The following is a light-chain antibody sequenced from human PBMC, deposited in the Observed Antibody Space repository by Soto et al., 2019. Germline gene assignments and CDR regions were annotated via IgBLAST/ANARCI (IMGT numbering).Light chain of an antibody. Sequence: EVVLTQFPGTLSLSPGERATLSCRASQSVTYLVWYQQKPGQSPRLLMYGASNRDTGIPDRFSGSGSGTDFPLTISRLQPEDSAMYYCQLYGPAPWTFGQGTKVA. CDR1: QSVTY. CDR2: GAS. CDR3: QLYGPAPWT. J-gene: IGKJ1*01. V-gene: IGKV3-20*01.